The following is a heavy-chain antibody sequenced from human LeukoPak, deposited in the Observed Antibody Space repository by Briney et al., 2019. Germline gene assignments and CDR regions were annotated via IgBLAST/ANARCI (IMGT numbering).Heavy chain of an antibody. J-gene: IGHJ4*02. D-gene: IGHD2-2*01. CDR2: IIPIFGTA. CDR1: GGTFSSYA. V-gene: IGHV1-69*05. Sequence: GASVKVSCKASGGTFSSYAISWVRRAPGQGLEWMGGIIPIFGTANYAQKFQGRVTITTDESTSTAYMELSSLRSEDTAVYYCARGYCSSTSCYFDYWGQGTLVTVSS. CDR3: ARGYCSSTSCYFDY.